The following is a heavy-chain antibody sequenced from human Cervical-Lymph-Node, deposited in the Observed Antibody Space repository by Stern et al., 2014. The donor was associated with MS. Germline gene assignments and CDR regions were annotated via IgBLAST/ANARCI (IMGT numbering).Heavy chain of an antibody. CDR3: ARISSSWRLYYFDY. CDR2: IYHSGST. CDR1: GGSISSSNW. V-gene: IGHV4-4*02. Sequence: VQLVESGPGLVKPSGTLSLTCAVSGGSISSSNWWSWVRQPPRKGLEWVGEIYHSGSTTYKQSLKSRVTISVYTSQKPTSLKLSSGTAADTAVYYCARISSSWRLYYFDYWGQGTLVTVSS. D-gene: IGHD6-13*01. J-gene: IGHJ4*02.